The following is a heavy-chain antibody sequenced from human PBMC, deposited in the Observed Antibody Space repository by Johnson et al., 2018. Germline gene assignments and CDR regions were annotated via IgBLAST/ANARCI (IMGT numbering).Heavy chain of an antibody. V-gene: IGHV5-51*03. CDR2: IYPDDFDA. J-gene: IGHJ3*02. CDR1: GYSFTNYW. Sequence: VQLVESGAEVKKPGESLKISCKGSGYSFTNYWIGWVRQMPGKGLEWMGIIYPDDFDARYSPSFQGQVTISVDKSIRTAYRQWSSLKASDTAMYYCARRRLGISTFDIWGQGTMVTVSS. CDR3: ARRRLGISTFDI. D-gene: IGHD7-27*01.